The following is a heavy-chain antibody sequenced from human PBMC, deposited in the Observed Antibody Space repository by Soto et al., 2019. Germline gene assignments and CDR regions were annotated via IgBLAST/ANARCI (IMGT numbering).Heavy chain of an antibody. V-gene: IGHV3-30*18. Sequence: QVQLVESEGGVVQPGRSLRLSCTASGFTFSNYGMHWVRQAPGKGLEWVTVISFDGNVAYYADFVKGRFTSSRDNSKKTRNLQMNSLRTECTAVYYWAKEALSTSWYFDYWGQGTMVTVSS. J-gene: IGHJ4*02. CDR3: AKEALSTSWYFDY. D-gene: IGHD6-13*01. CDR2: ISFDGNVA. CDR1: GFTFSNYG.